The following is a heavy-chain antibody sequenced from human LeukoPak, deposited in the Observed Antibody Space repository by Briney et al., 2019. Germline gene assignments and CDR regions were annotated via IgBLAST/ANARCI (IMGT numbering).Heavy chain of an antibody. V-gene: IGHV3-11*01. CDR2: ISKDGNTR. Sequence: PGGSLRLSCTVSGFTFSSYWMSWIRQAPGKGLEWVSYISKDGNTRNYADSVKGRFTISRDNAKNSLYLQMNSLRAEDTAVYYCGRVMRSGSPFDYWGQGTLVTVSS. D-gene: IGHD1-26*01. J-gene: IGHJ4*02. CDR3: GRVMRSGSPFDY. CDR1: GFTFSSYW.